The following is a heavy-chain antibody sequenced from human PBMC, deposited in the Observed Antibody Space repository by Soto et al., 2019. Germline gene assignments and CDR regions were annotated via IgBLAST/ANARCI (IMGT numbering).Heavy chain of an antibody. D-gene: IGHD2-15*01. CDR1: GGSISSSSYY. CDR2: IFYSGST. V-gene: IGHV4-39*01. CDR3: ARHLTYCSAGSCYSDFPYYGMDV. J-gene: IGHJ6*02. Sequence: QLQLQESGPGLVKPSETLSLTCTVSGGSISSSSYYWGWIRQPPGKGLEWIGSIFYSGSTYYNPXPRTRATLSGDXSXTXXSLKLSSVTAADTAVYYCARHLTYCSAGSCYSDFPYYGMDVWGQGTTVTVSS.